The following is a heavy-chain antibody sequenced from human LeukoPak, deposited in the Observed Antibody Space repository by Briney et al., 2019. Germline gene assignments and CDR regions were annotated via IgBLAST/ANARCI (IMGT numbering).Heavy chain of an antibody. J-gene: IGHJ5*02. Sequence: PGGSLRLSCAASGFTFSTYAMHWVRQAPGKGLEYVSAISSNGGSTYYANSVKGRFTISRDNSKNTLYLQMGSLRAEDMAVYYCARELIAAAGTWFDPWGQGTLVIVSS. D-gene: IGHD6-13*01. CDR3: ARELIAAAGTWFDP. V-gene: IGHV3-64*01. CDR2: ISSNGGST. CDR1: GFTFSTYA.